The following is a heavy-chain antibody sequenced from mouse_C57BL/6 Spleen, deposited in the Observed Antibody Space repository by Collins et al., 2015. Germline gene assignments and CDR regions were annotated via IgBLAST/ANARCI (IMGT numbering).Heavy chain of an antibody. D-gene: IGHD1-1*01. V-gene: IGHV1-59*01. J-gene: IGHJ2*01. CDR3: ARYFHIYYYGSRESLDY. Sequence: QVQLQQPGAELVRPGTSVKLSCKASGYTFTSYWMHWVKQRPGQGLEWIGVIDPSDSYTNYNQKFKGKATLTVDTSSSTAYMQLSSLTSEDSAVYYCARYFHIYYYGSRESLDYWGQGTTLTVSS. CDR1: GYTFTSYW. CDR2: IDPSDSYT.